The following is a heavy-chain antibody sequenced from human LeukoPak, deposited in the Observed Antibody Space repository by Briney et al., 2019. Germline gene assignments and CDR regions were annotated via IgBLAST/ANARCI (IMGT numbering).Heavy chain of an antibody. CDR3: ARMDYGGNSETS. Sequence: KPSETLSLTCTVSGGSISSSSSYWGWIRQPPGKGLEWIGSIYHSGSTYYNPSLKSRVTISVDTSKNQFSLKLSSVTAADTAVYYCARMDYGGNSETSWGQGTLVTVSS. CDR2: IYHSGST. V-gene: IGHV4-39*07. J-gene: IGHJ5*02. CDR1: GGSISSSSSY. D-gene: IGHD4-23*01.